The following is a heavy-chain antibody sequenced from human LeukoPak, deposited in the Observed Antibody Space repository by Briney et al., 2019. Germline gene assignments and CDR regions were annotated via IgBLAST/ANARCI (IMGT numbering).Heavy chain of an antibody. CDR1: GGSISSYY. D-gene: IGHD3-10*01. CDR3: ARGPRITMVRGVIIPNWFDP. CDR2: IYASGSI. V-gene: IGHV4-4*07. Sequence: SETLSLTCTVSGGSISSYYWSWIRQPAGKGLEWIGRIYASGSINYNPSLKSRVTMSVDTSKNQLSLKLTSVTAADTAVYYCARGPRITMVRGVIIPNWFDPWGQGTLVTVSS. J-gene: IGHJ5*02.